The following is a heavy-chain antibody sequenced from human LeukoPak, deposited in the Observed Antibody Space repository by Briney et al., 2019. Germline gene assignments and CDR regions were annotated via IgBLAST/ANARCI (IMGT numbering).Heavy chain of an antibody. CDR1: GFAFTSYA. V-gene: IGHV3-23*01. J-gene: IGHJ5*02. CDR3: AKGWYDP. CDR2: ISGSGGRT. Sequence: GGSLRLSCAASGFAFTSYAMSWVRQAPGKGLEWVSGISGSGGRTDYADSVKGRFTISRDNSKNTLYLQMNSLRAEDTAVYYCAKGWYDPWGQGTLVTVSS.